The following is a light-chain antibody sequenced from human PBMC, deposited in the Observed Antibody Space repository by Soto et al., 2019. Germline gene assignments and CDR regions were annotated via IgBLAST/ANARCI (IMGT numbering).Light chain of an antibody. V-gene: IGLV2-11*01. J-gene: IGLJ2*01. Sequence: QSALTQPPSVSASPGQSVSISCTGTSSDVGAYNYVSWYQQHAGKAPKLMIYDVNRRPSGVLDRFSGSKSGNTAFLTISGRQAEDEADYYCSSLSGTYTVIFGGGTKLTVL. CDR3: SSLSGTYTVI. CDR2: DVN. CDR1: SSDVGAYNY.